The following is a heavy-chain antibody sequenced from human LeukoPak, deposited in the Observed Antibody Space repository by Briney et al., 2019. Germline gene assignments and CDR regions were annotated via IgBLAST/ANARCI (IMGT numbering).Heavy chain of an antibody. J-gene: IGHJ3*01. CDR1: GCSFTSYW. CDR2: IKQDGSEK. V-gene: IGHV3-7*01. Sequence: PGGSLRLSCAASGCSFTSYWMSWVRQAPGKGLEWVANIKQDGSEKFYVDSVKGRFTISRDNVKNSLYLQVNSLRVEDTAVYYCARGDFNDNGDYVDAFDVWGQGTMVTVSS. D-gene: IGHD4-17*01. CDR3: ARGDFNDNGDYVDAFDV.